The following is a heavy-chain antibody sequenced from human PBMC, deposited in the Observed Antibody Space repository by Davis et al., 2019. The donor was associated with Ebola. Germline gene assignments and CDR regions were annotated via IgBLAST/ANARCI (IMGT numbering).Heavy chain of an antibody. CDR2: IKSKTDGGTI. Sequence: LSLTCAASGFTFSNAWMSWVRQAPGMGLEWVGRIKSKTDGGTIDYAAPVRGRFTISRDDSKNTLYLQMNSLKTEDTAVYYCTTGTTVTTYYFDNWGQGTLVTVSS. J-gene: IGHJ4*02. CDR3: TTGTTVTTYYFDN. D-gene: IGHD4-17*01. V-gene: IGHV3-15*01. CDR1: GFTFSNAW.